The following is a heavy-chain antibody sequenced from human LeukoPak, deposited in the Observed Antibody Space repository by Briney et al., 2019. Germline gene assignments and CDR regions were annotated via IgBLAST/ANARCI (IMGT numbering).Heavy chain of an antibody. CDR1: GASISTYY. CDR2: IYISGST. CDR3: ARDDVDTPTFDY. Sequence: PSETLSLTCTVSGASISTYYWSWIRQSAGKRLEWIGRIYISGSTDYNPSLRSRVTMSVDTSKYQLSLNLNSVTAADTAVYYCARDDVDTPTFDYLGQGTLVTVSS. J-gene: IGHJ4*02. V-gene: IGHV4-4*07. D-gene: IGHD5-18*01.